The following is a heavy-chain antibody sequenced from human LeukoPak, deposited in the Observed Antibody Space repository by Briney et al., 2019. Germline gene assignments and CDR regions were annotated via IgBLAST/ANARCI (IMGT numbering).Heavy chain of an antibody. CDR3: ARAVATIYPYFDY. CDR2: MNPNSGNT. Sequence: ASVKVSCKASGYTFTSYDINWVRQATGQGLEWMGWMNPNSGNTGYAQKFQGRVTMTRNTSISTAYMELSSLRSEDTAVYYCARAVATIYPYFDYWGQGTLVTVSS. V-gene: IGHV1-8*01. D-gene: IGHD5-12*01. CDR1: GYTFTSYD. J-gene: IGHJ4*02.